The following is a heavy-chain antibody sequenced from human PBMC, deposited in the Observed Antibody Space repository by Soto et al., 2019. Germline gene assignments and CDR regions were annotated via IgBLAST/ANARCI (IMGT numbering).Heavy chain of an antibody. CDR2: INHSGST. Sequence: SETLSLTCAVYGGSFSGYYWSWIRQPPGKGLEWIGEINHSGSTNYNPSLKSRVTISVDTSKNQFSLKLSSVTAADTAVYYCARKRGLRFLEWLHNWFDPWGQGTLATVSS. J-gene: IGHJ5*02. V-gene: IGHV4-34*01. D-gene: IGHD3-3*01. CDR1: GGSFSGYY. CDR3: ARKRGLRFLEWLHNWFDP.